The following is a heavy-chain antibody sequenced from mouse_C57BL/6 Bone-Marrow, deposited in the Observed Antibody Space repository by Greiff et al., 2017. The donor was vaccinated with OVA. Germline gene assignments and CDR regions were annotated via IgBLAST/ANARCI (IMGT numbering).Heavy chain of an antibody. V-gene: IGHV14-4*01. CDR2: IDPENGDT. Sequence: DVKLVESGAELVRPGASVKLSCTASGFNIKDDYMHWVKQRPEQGLEWIGWIDPENGDTEYASKFQGKATITADTSSNTAYLQLSSLTSEDTAVYYCTTYWFAYWGQGTLVTVSA. CDR3: TTYWFAY. CDR1: GFNIKDDY. J-gene: IGHJ3*01.